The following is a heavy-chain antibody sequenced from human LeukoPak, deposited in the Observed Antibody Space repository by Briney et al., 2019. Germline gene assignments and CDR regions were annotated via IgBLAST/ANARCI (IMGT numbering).Heavy chain of an antibody. D-gene: IGHD3-22*01. CDR3: AKVGSSGYYVDY. V-gene: IGHV3-30*02. CDR2: IRYDGSDK. CDR1: GFTFKNYG. Sequence: GGSLRLSSTASGFTFKNYGMHWVRQAPGKGLEWLAFIRYDGSDKYYADSVKGRFTISRDNSKNTLYLQMQSLKPEDTAVYYCAKVGSSGYYVDYWGQGTLVTVSS. J-gene: IGHJ4*02.